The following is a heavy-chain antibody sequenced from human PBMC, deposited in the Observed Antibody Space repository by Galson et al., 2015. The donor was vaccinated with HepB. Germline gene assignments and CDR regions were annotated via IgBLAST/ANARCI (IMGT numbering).Heavy chain of an antibody. CDR1: GGTFSSYA. D-gene: IGHD6-19*01. CDR3: ALAVAGTSHPYYFDY. V-gene: IGHV1-69*13. CDR2: IIPIFGTA. J-gene: IGHJ4*02. Sequence: SVKVSCKASGGTFSSYAISWVRQAPGQGLEWMGGIIPIFGTANYAQKFQGRVTITADESTSTAYMELSSLRSEDTAVYYCALAVAGTSHPYYFDYWGQGTLVTVSS.